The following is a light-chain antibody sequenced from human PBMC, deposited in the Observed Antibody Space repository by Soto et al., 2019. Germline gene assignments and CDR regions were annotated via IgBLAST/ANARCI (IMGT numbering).Light chain of an antibody. J-gene: IGKJ3*01. V-gene: IGKV3-20*01. CDR1: QSVSSSY. Sequence: EIVLTQSPGTLSLSPGERATLSCRASQSVSSSYLAWYQQKPGQAPRLLIYGASSRATGIPVRFSGSGSGTDFTLTISRLEPEDFAVYYCQQYGSSLLFGPGTKVDIK. CDR3: QQYGSSLL. CDR2: GAS.